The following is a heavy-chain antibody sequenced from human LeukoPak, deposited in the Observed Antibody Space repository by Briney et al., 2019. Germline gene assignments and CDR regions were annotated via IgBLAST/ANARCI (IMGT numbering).Heavy chain of an antibody. CDR1: GFTFSSYW. CDR3: ARMFSLYGDIDY. J-gene: IGHJ4*01. D-gene: IGHD4-17*01. Sequence: TGGSLRLSCAASGFTFSSYWMHWVRQAPGKGLVWVSRINSDGSSTSYADSVKGRFTISRDNAKNTLYLQMNSLRAEDTAVYYCARMFSLYGDIDYWGQEPWSPSPQ. V-gene: IGHV3-74*01. CDR2: INSDGSST.